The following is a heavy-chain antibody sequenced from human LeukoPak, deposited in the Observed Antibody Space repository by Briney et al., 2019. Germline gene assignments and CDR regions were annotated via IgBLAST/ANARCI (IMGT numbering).Heavy chain of an antibody. D-gene: IGHD3-3*01. J-gene: IGHJ6*03. V-gene: IGHV1-69*13. CDR3: AREYYIFWGGPQNYNYRAV. Sequence: GASVKVSCKASGGTFSSYAISWVRQAPGQGLEWMGGIIPIFGTANYAQKFQGRVTITADESTSTAYMELSSLRSEDTAVYYCAREYYIFWGGPQNYNYRAVGAKG. CDR2: IIPIFGTA. CDR1: GGTFSSYA.